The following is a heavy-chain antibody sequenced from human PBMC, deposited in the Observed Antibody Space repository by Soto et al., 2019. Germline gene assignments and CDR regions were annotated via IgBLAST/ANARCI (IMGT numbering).Heavy chain of an antibody. V-gene: IGHV1-69*13. CDR2: IIPVFATA. J-gene: IGHJ4*02. Sequence: SVKVSCKASGGTFNSYAISWVRQAPGQGLEWMGGIIPVFATANYAQKFQGRVTFTADESTTTVYMELRSIKCDEKDVYYCERRNKKLSPFDYWGQGTLVTVSS. CDR3: ERRNKKLSPFDY. CDR1: GGTFNSYA.